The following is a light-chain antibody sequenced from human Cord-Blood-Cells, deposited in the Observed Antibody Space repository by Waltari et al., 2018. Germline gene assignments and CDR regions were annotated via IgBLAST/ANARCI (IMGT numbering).Light chain of an antibody. V-gene: IGLV2-14*01. Sequence: QSALTQPASVSGSPGQSITISCTGTSSDVGGYNYVSWYQQHPGKAPKLMIYDVSKRPSGVSNRFSGSKSGNMASLTISGLQAEDEADYYCSPYTSSSTWVFGGGTKLTVL. J-gene: IGLJ3*02. CDR3: SPYTSSSTWV. CDR1: SSDVGGYNY. CDR2: DVS.